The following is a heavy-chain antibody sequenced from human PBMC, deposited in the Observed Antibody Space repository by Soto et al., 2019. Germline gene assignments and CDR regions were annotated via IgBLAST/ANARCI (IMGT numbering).Heavy chain of an antibody. J-gene: IGHJ4*02. D-gene: IGHD3-10*01. CDR1: GFSLNRYA. CDR3: ARSRSGAVADSFDF. Sequence: GGSLRLSCAASGFSLNRYAIHWVRQAPGKGLEWVAVISKDGSHKYYLDSVKGRFTISRDNSKNILYLQMNSLRDEDTAVYYCARSRSGAVADSFDFWGQGTLVTVSS. CDR2: ISKDGSHK. V-gene: IGHV3-30*04.